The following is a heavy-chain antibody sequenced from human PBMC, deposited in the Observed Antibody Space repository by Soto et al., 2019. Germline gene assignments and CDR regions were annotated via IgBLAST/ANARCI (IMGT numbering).Heavy chain of an antibody. CDR2: INAGNGNT. Sequence: QVQLVQSGAEEKKPGASVKVSCKASGYTFTSYAMHWVRQAPGQRLESMGWINAGNGNTKYSQKFQGRVTITRDTTASTAQLEPGRPRAEGPAGEYRAREQRIAFYYRGQGTLVTVSS. CDR3: AREQRIAFYY. D-gene: IGHD5-18*01. J-gene: IGHJ4*02. CDR1: GYTFTSYA. V-gene: IGHV1-3*05.